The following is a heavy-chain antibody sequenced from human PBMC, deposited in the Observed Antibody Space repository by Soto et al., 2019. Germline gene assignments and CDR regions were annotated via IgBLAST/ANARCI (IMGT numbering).Heavy chain of an antibody. CDR3: VREDWHRFDS. V-gene: IGHV3-7*01. CDR1: GFMFSAYW. CDR2: ISGGASDK. J-gene: IGHJ4*02. D-gene: IGHD2-21*01. Sequence: EVQLVESGGRLVQPGGSLRLSCAASGFMFSAYWMSWVRQNPGKGLEWVATISGGASDKFYVDSVKGRFTISRYDSKNSLYLQMDSLRDEETAVYYCVREDWHRFDSWGQGTLVTVSS.